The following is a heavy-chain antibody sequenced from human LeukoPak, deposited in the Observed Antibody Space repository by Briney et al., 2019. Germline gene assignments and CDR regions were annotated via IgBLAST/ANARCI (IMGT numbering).Heavy chain of an antibody. CDR1: GFTFSSYA. V-gene: IGHV3-30*04. CDR3: ARDWGLAAAGVLDY. Sequence: GGSLRLSCAASGFTFSSYAMHWVRQAPGKGLEWVAVISYDGSNKYYADSVKGRFTISRDNSKNTLYLQMNSLRAEDTAVYYCARDWGLAAAGVLDYWGQGTLVTVSS. D-gene: IGHD6-13*01. J-gene: IGHJ4*02. CDR2: ISYDGSNK.